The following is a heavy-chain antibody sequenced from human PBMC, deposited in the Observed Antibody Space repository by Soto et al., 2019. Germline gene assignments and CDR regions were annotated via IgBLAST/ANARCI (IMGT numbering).Heavy chain of an antibody. J-gene: IGHJ3*01. CDR3: AKDSINRNGIYDPFDV. CDR1: GFSFSGYA. D-gene: IGHD3-3*02. V-gene: IGHV3-23*01. CDR2: LGGDGGSP. Sequence: GGSLRLPCAASGFSFSGYAMSWVRPAPGTWLEWVSVLGGDGGSPNYADSVKGRFTVSSDNSKSTRYLQMDSLRAEDTALYSRAKDSINRNGIYDPFDVWGKGTMVTVSS.